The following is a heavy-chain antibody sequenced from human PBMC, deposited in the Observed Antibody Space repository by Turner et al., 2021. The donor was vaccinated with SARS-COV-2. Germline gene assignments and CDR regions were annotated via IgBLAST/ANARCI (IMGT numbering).Heavy chain of an antibody. CDR1: GGSSSSRTYY. CDR3: AGLMDTAMDYYGMDV. D-gene: IGHD5-18*01. J-gene: IGHJ6*02. V-gene: IGHV4-39*01. CDR2: VYYRGIT. Sequence: QLQLQDAGPGLVTPSDTPSRTCTVPGGSSSSRTYYWGCIRQPLGKGLEWIGSVYYRGITYNSPCLKSRVTISVDTSKNKFSVKLSSVPATDTAVYDCAGLMDTAMDYYGMDVWGQGTTVTVSS.